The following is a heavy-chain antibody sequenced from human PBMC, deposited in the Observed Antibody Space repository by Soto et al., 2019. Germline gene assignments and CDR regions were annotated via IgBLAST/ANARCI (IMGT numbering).Heavy chain of an antibody. CDR2: IYYSGST. V-gene: IGHV4-59*08. Sequence: QVQLQESGPGLVKPSETLSLTCTVSGGSISSYYWSWIRQPPGKGLEWIGYIYYSGSTNYNPPLKSRVTISVDTSKNQSSLKLSSVTAADTAVYYCARRYGYSFDYWGQGTLVTVSS. CDR3: ARRYGYSFDY. J-gene: IGHJ4*02. D-gene: IGHD1-1*01. CDR1: GGSISSYY.